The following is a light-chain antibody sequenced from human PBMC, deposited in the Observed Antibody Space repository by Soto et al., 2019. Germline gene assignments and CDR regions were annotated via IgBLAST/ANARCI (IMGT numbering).Light chain of an antibody. Sequence: EIVLTQSPGTLSLSPGERATLSCRASQSVSSSYLAWYQHKPGQAPRLLMYGTSSRATGIPDRFSGSGSGTDFTLSISRLEPEEVAFYYCQQYDTAPETFGQGTKVDIK. CDR2: GTS. V-gene: IGKV3-20*01. CDR3: QQYDTAPET. CDR1: QSVSSSY. J-gene: IGKJ1*01.